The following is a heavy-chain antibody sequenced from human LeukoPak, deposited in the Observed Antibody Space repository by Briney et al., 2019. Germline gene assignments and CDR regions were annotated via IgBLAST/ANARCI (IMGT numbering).Heavy chain of an antibody. D-gene: IGHD6-19*01. V-gene: IGHV3-30*02. CDR1: GFIFSSYG. Sequence: GGSLRLSCAASGFIFSSYGMHWVRQAPGKGLEWVAFIRYDGSNTYYADSVRGRFTISRDNSKNTVFLQMISLRPEDTAVYYCAKDHWLVLDYWGQGTLITVSS. J-gene: IGHJ4*02. CDR2: IRYDGSNT. CDR3: AKDHWLVLDY.